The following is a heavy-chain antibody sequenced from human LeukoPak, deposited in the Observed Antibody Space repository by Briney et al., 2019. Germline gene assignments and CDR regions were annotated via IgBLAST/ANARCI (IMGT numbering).Heavy chain of an antibody. Sequence: GGSLRLSCAGAGFSITDHHMDWVRQAPGKGLEWIGRSATTKPNSCTTQYAASARGRFTISRDDSQNSLYLQLNSLKTEDTAVYYCAKFPSSSWYAWFDPWGQGTLVTVSS. V-gene: IGHV3-72*01. D-gene: IGHD6-13*01. J-gene: IGHJ5*02. CDR2: SATTKPNSCTT. CDR3: AKFPSSSWYAWFDP. CDR1: GFSITDHH.